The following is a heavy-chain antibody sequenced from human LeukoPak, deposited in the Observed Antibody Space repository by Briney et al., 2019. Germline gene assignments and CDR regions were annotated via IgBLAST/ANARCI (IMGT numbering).Heavy chain of an antibody. CDR3: ARGEYCSSTSCFDYYYGMDV. D-gene: IGHD2-2*01. V-gene: IGHV1-18*01. Sequence: ASVKVSCKASGYTFTSYGISWVRQAPGQGLEWMGWISAYNGNTNYAQKLQGRATMTTDTSTSTAYMELRSLRSDDTAVYYCARGEYCSSTSCFDYYYGMDVWGQGTTVTVSS. CDR1: GYTFTSYG. CDR2: ISAYNGNT. J-gene: IGHJ6*02.